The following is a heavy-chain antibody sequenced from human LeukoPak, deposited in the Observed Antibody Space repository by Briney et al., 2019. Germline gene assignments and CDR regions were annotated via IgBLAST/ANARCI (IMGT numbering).Heavy chain of an antibody. Sequence: SETLSLTCTVSRGSISRYYWSWIRQSAGKGLEWIGRMYNSGSANYNPSLKSRVTLSVDTSKNQLSLNLRSVTAADTAVYYCARDATFGSAKYYFDSWGQGILVTVSS. J-gene: IGHJ4*02. CDR2: MYNSGSA. CDR1: RGSISRYY. CDR3: ARDATFGSAKYYFDS. D-gene: IGHD3-16*01. V-gene: IGHV4-4*07.